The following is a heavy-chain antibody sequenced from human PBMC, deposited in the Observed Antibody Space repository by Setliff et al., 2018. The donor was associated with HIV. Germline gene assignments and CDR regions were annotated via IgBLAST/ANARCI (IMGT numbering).Heavy chain of an antibody. CDR3: ARESTDSSGYYRGYFDY. Sequence: SETLSLTCTVSGYSISSVSYWGWIRQPPGKGLEWIGSIYHSGTTYYNPSLKSRVTISVDTSKNQFSLKLSSVTAADTAVYYCARESTDSSGYYRGYFDYWGQGTLVTVSS. CDR1: GYSISSVSY. CDR2: IYHSGTT. J-gene: IGHJ4*02. V-gene: IGHV4-38-2*02. D-gene: IGHD6-19*01.